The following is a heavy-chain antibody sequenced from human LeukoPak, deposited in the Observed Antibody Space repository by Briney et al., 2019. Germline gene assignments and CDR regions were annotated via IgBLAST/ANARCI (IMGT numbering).Heavy chain of an antibody. D-gene: IGHD4-17*01. CDR3: ARDPLYGDYAGWFDP. CDR2: ISGSGGST. J-gene: IGHJ5*02. Sequence: GGSLRLSCAASGFTFSSYAMSWARQAPGKGLEWVSAISGSGGSTYYADSVKGRFTISRDNSKNSLYLQMNSLRAEDTAVYYCARDPLYGDYAGWFDPWDQGTLVTVSS. V-gene: IGHV3-23*01. CDR1: GFTFSSYA.